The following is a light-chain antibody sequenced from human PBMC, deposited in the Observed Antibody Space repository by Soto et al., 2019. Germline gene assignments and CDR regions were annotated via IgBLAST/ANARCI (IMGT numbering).Light chain of an antibody. CDR3: CSYVGASTYV. CDR1: TSFVGTYNF. J-gene: IGLJ1*01. Sequence: QSVLTQPASVSGSAGQSITISCTGTTSFVGTYNFVSWYQRHPGKAPQVLIYEDTKRPSGVSNRFSGSTSGSTASLTISGLQTEDEADYYCCSYVGASTYVFGTGTKVTVL. V-gene: IGLV2-23*01. CDR2: EDT.